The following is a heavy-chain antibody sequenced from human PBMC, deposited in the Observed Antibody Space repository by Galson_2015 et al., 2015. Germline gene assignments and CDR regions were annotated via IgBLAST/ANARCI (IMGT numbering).Heavy chain of an antibody. CDR2: ISGTGGSR. CDR1: GFTFNSYA. Sequence: SLRLSCAASGFTFNSYAMSWVRQAPGKGLEWVSGISGTGGSRWYADSVKGRFTISRDTSKNTLYLQMNSLGAEDTAVYFCAKEAYFYGSGSYFLDYYYYYYIDVWGTGTTVTVSS. D-gene: IGHD3-10*01. CDR3: AKEAYFYGSGSYFLDYYYYYYIDV. V-gene: IGHV3-23*01. J-gene: IGHJ6*03.